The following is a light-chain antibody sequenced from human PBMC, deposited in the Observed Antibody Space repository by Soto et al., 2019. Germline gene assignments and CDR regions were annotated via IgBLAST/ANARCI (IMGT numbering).Light chain of an antibody. J-gene: IGKJ2*01. Sequence: EIVMTQSPATLSVSPGEGATLSCRASQSVGSKVAWYQQRPGQAPRLLIYDTSTRATGIAARFSGSGSGTEFTLTFSSLQSEDFAVYYCQQYNNWPPVYTFGQGTKLEIK. CDR3: QQYNNWPPVYT. CDR1: QSVGSK. CDR2: DTS. V-gene: IGKV3D-15*01.